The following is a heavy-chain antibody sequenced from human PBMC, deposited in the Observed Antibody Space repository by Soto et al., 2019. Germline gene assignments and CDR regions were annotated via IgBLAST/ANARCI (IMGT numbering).Heavy chain of an antibody. CDR2: IRANNAGGTT. V-gene: IGHV3-15*01. CDR1: GFIFSDAW. Sequence: DVQLVESGGGLVKPGGSLRHSCAASGFIFSDAWMSWVRQAPGKGLEWVGRIRANNAGGTTDYTAPVKGRFTVSRDDSKKTVYLQMNSLKPEDTAVYYCTADDAIQLWSPADNWGQGTLVTVSS. J-gene: IGHJ4*02. CDR3: TADDAIQLWSPADN. D-gene: IGHD5-18*01.